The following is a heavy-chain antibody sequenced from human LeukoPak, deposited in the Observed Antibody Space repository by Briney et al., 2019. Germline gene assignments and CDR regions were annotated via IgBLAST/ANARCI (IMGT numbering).Heavy chain of an antibody. CDR3: ARENVAGTDYYYGMDV. V-gene: IGHV3-48*01. J-gene: IGHJ6*02. CDR2: ISSSSTI. D-gene: IGHD6-19*01. CDR1: GFTFSSYS. Sequence: GGSLRLSCAASGFTFSSYSMNWVRQAPGKGLEWVSYISSSSTIYYADSVKGRFTISRDSAKNSLYLQMNSLRAEDTAVYYCARENVAGTDYYYGMDVWGQGTTVTVSS.